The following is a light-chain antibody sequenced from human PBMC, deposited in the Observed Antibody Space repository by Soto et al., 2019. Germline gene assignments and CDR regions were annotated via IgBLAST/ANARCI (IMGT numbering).Light chain of an antibody. J-gene: IGLJ3*02. CDR3: QVWDSSSDWV. CDR2: DDS. Sequence: SYELTQPPSVSVAPGQTARITCEGNDMGTKSVSWFQQKAGQAPVLVVYDDSDRPSGISERFSGSDSGNTATLTISRVEAGDEADYYCQVWDSSSDWVFGGGTKVTVL. CDR1: DMGTKS. V-gene: IGLV3-21*02.